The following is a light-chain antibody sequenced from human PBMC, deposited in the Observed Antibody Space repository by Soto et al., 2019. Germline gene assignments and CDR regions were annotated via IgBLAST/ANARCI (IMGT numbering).Light chain of an antibody. V-gene: IGKV3-15*01. CDR1: QSVSYN. CDR2: GAF. Sequence: EIVMTQSPATLSVSPGETATLSCRARQSVSYNLAWYQQKPGQGPRLLIYGAFTRTTGIPARFSGSGSGTEFTLTISSLQSEDFAVYYCQQYKNWPPLTFGGGTKVEIQ. J-gene: IGKJ4*01. CDR3: QQYKNWPPLT.